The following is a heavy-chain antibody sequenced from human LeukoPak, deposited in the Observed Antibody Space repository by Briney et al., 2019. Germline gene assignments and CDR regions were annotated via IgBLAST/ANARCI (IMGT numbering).Heavy chain of an antibody. V-gene: IGHV3-49*03. J-gene: IGHJ5*02. Sequence: GGSLRLSCTGSGFTFSDSALNWFRQAPGKGLEWVGFIRRKNDGGTTEYAASVKGRFTISRDDSKSIAYLQMNSLKTEDTAVYYCTRIHTAMVTSWFDPWGQGTLVTVSS. CDR2: IRRKNDGGTT. CDR3: TRIHTAMVTSWFDP. D-gene: IGHD5-18*01. CDR1: GFTFSDSA.